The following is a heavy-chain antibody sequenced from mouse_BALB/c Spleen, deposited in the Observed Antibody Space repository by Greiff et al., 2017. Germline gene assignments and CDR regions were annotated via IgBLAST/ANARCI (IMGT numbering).Heavy chain of an antibody. CDR3: ARGGQGFAY. D-gene: IGHD3-3*01. Sequence: DVHLVESGGGLVKPGGSLKLSCAASGFTFSDYYMYWVRQIPGKRLEWVATISDGGSYTYYPDSVKGRFTISRDNAKNNLYLQMSSLKSEDTAMYYCARGGQGFAYWGQGTLVTVSA. CDR2: ISDGGSYT. V-gene: IGHV5-4*02. J-gene: IGHJ3*01. CDR1: GFTFSDYY.